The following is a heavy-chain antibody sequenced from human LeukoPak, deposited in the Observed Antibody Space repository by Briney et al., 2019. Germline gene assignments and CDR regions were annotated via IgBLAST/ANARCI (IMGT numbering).Heavy chain of an antibody. CDR2: ISGSGENT. CDR3: AKGALYDFWSGYLNHDAFDI. J-gene: IGHJ3*02. V-gene: IGHV3-21*04. Sequence: GGSLRLSCAASGFTFSSYSMNWVRQAPGKGLDWVSRISGSGENTYYADSVKGRFSISRDNAKNSLYLQMNSLRAEDTALYYCAKGALYDFWSGYLNHDAFDIWGQGTMVTVSS. CDR1: GFTFSSYS. D-gene: IGHD3-3*01.